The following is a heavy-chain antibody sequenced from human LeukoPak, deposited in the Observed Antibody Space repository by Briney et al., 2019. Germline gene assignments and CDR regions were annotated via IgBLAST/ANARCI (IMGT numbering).Heavy chain of an antibody. CDR1: GYTFRCYD. CDR2: INSNTGGT. V-gene: IGHV1-2*02. J-gene: IGHJ4*02. Sequence: ASVKVSCTPSGYTFRCYDLHWVRQAPGQGLEWMGCINSNTGGTQYAQNFQGRVTMSRDTSVSTVYMELSRLRADDTAVYYCVRNNSGRYLNSFDYWGQGTLVTVSS. CDR3: VRNNSGRYLNSFDY. D-gene: IGHD1-26*01.